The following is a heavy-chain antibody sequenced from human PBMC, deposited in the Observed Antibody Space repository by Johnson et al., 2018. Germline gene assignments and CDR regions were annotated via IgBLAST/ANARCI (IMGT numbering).Heavy chain of an antibody. CDR3: ARGGRAVTGREKLYYYMDV. CDR1: RFSFSSYT. Sequence: QVQLVESGGGVVQPGRSLRLSCAASRFSFSSYTMHWVRQAPGKGLEWMAVISYDGGKEYFADSVKGRFTISRDNSQNTVYLQLNNLRADDTAGYYCARGGRAVTGREKLYYYMDVWGTGTTVTVSS. V-gene: IGHV3-30-3*01. D-gene: IGHD6-19*01. CDR2: ISYDGGKE. J-gene: IGHJ6*03.